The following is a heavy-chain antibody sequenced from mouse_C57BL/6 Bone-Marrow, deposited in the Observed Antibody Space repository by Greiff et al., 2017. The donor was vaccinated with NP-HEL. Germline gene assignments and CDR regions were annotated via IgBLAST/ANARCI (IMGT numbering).Heavy chain of an antibody. J-gene: IGHJ2*01. CDR1: GFNIKDDY. V-gene: IGHV14-4*01. D-gene: IGHD1-1*01. Sequence: EVKLVESGAELVRPGASVKLSCTASGFNIKDDYMHWVKQRPEQGLEWIGWIDPENGDTEYASKFQGKSTITADTSSNTAYLQLSSLTSEATAVYYCTTWDTTLDYWGQGTTLTVSS. CDR3: TTWDTTLDY. CDR2: IDPENGDT.